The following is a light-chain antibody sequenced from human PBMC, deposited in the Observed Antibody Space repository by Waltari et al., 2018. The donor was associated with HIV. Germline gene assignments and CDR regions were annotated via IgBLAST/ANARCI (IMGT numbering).Light chain of an antibody. V-gene: IGLV3-10*01. CDR2: EDI. CDR3: YSTESNGNHRV. J-gene: IGLJ3*02. CDR1: NLPKKY. Sequence: SYELTQPPSVSVSPGQTARITCSGDNLPKKYAHWYQQKSGQAPVLVIYEDIKRPSGIPERFSGSSSGTMAILTISGAQVEDEADYYCYSTESNGNHRVFGGGTKLTVL.